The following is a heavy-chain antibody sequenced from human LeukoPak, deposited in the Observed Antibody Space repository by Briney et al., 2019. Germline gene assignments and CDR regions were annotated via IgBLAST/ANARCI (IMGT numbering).Heavy chain of an antibody. CDR2: ISWNSGSI. CDR3: VKEGTVTLDY. V-gene: IGHV3-9*01. Sequence: GGSLRLSCAASGFTFDDYAMHWVRHAPGKGLEWVSGISWNSGSIGYADSVKGRFTISRDNAKNSLYLQMNSLRAEDTALYYCVKEGTVTLDYWGQGTLVTVSS. J-gene: IGHJ4*02. CDR1: GFTFDDYA. D-gene: IGHD4-17*01.